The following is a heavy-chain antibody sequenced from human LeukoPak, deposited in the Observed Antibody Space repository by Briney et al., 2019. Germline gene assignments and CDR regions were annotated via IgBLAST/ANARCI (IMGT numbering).Heavy chain of an antibody. V-gene: IGHV3-48*03. CDR3: ARGLASSNWPHWFDP. D-gene: IGHD6-13*01. J-gene: IGHJ5*02. CDR1: GFTFSNYE. Sequence: GGSLRLSCAASGFTFSNYEMNWVRQAPGKGLEWVSYISAIDSTSYYADSVKGRFTISRDNAKNSLYLQMNSLRVEDTAVYHCARGLASSNWPHWFDPWGQGTLVSVSS. CDR2: ISAIDSTS.